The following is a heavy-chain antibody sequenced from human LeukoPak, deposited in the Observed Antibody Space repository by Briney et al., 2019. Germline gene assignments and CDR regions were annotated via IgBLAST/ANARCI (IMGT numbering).Heavy chain of an antibody. CDR3: ARELPFDY. J-gene: IGHJ4*02. CDR2: IYHSGST. V-gene: IGHV4-38-2*01. CDR1: GYSISSGYY. Sequence: SETLSLTCAVSGYSISSGYYWGWIRQPPGKGLGWIGSIYHSGSTYYNPSLKSRVTISVDTSKNQFSLKLSAVTAADTAVYYCARELPFDYWGQGTLVTVSS. D-gene: IGHD3-10*01.